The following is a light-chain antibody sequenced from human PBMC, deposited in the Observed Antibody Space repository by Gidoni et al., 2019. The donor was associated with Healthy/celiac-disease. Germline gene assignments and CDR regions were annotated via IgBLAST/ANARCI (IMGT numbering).Light chain of an antibody. J-gene: IGLJ3*02. V-gene: IGLV3-21*04. Sequence: SYVLTQPPSVSVAPGKTGRITCGGNNIGSKSVHWYQQKHGQAPVLVIYYESDRPSGIPERVSGANSGKTATRKSRRVEGGDEGDYYCQVWDSSSDHWVFGGGTKLTVL. CDR2: YES. CDR3: QVWDSSSDHWV. CDR1: NIGSKS.